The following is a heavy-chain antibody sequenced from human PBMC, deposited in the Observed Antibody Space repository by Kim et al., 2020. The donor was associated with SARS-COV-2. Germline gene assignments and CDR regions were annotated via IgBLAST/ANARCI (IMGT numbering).Heavy chain of an antibody. CDR1: GFTFSSYA. J-gene: IGHJ3*02. D-gene: IGHD5-18*01. V-gene: IGHV3-23*01. CDR3: AKEGTAMATGDFDI. CDR2: ISGTGDTT. Sequence: GGSLRLSCAASGFTFSSYAMTWVRQAPGKGLEWVSGISGTGDTTYHADSVKGRITISRDNSKNTLFLQMNSLTADDTAVYYCAKEGTAMATGDFDIWGQG.